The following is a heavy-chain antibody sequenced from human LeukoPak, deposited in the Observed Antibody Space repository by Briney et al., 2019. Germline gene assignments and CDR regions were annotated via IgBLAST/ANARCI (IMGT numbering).Heavy chain of an antibody. CDR2: INPNSGGT. CDR1: GGTFSSYA. D-gene: IGHD3-10*01. J-gene: IGHJ5*02. Sequence: ASVKVSCKASGGTFSSYAISWVRQAPGQGLEWMGRINPNSGGTNYAQMFQGRVTMTRDTSTNTAYLELSRLRSDDTALYYCARDAPINMLRGVITSRRGGYNWFDLWGQGTLITVSS. V-gene: IGHV1-2*06. CDR3: ARDAPINMLRGVITSRRGGYNWFDL.